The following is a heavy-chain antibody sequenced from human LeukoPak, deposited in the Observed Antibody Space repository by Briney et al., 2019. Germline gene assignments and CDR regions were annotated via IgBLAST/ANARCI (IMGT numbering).Heavy chain of an antibody. CDR2: IYYSGST. D-gene: IGHD6-13*01. CDR3: ARGLKYSSSWYVDY. V-gene: IGHV4-59*08. Sequence: SETLSLTCTVSGGSISSYYWSWIRQPPGKRLEWIGYIYYSGSTNYNPYLKSRVTISVDTSKNQFSLKLSSVTAADTAVYYCARGLKYSSSWYVDYWGQGTLVTVSS. CDR1: GGSISSYY. J-gene: IGHJ4*02.